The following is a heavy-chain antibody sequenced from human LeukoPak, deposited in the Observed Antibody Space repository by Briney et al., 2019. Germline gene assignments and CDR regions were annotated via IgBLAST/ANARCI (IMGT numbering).Heavy chain of an antibody. V-gene: IGHV4-61*02. D-gene: IGHD2-15*01. CDR2: IYTSGST. CDR3: ARVLGYCSGGSCYNWFDP. CDR1: RGSISSGIYY. J-gene: IGHJ5*02. Sequence: SGTLSLTCSVSRGSISSGIYYWSWIRQPAVKGLEWIGRIYTSGSTNYNPSLKSRVTMSVDTSKNQFSLKLSSVTAADTAVYYCARVLGYCSGGSCYNWFDPWGQGTLVTVSS.